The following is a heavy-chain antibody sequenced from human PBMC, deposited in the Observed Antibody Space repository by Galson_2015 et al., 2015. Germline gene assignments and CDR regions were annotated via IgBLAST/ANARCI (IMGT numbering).Heavy chain of an antibody. CDR2: ISSTTTYI. CDR3: ARQILDYDFWSGYYPTNFDY. Sequence: SLRLSCAVSEFTFSSYYMSWVRQAPGKGLKWVSSISSTTTYIYYADSVKGRFTISRDNAKNSLYLQMNSLGAEDTAVYYCARQILDYDFWSGYYPTNFDYWGQGTLVTVSS. CDR1: EFTFSSYY. J-gene: IGHJ4*02. V-gene: IGHV3-21*01. D-gene: IGHD3-3*01.